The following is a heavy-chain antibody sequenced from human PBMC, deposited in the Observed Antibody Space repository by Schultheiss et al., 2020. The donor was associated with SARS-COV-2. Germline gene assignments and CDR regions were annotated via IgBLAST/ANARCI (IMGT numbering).Heavy chain of an antibody. Sequence: GESLKISCAASGFTFSDYYMSWIRQAPGKGLEWVSYISSSSSYTNYADSVKGRFTISRDNAKNSLYLQMNSLRAEDTAVYYCARIRLYSSSSLFRGYYYYMDVWGKGITVTVSS. CDR1: GFTFSDYY. CDR2: ISSSSSYT. J-gene: IGHJ6*03. D-gene: IGHD6-6*01. V-gene: IGHV3-11*03. CDR3: ARIRLYSSSSLFRGYYYYMDV.